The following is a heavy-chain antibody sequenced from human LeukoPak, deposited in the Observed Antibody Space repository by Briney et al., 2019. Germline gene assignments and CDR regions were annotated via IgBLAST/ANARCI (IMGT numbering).Heavy chain of an antibody. V-gene: IGHV3-30*02. J-gene: IGHJ4*02. CDR2: IRYDGSNK. D-gene: IGHD2-15*01. CDR3: AKVSGSYLPNFDY. Sequence: GGSLRLSCAASGFTFSSYGMHWVRQAPGKGLEWVAFIRYDGSNKYYADSVKGRFTISRDKSKNTLYLQMNSLRAEDTAVYYCAKVSGSYLPNFDYWGQGTLVTVS. CDR1: GFTFSSYG.